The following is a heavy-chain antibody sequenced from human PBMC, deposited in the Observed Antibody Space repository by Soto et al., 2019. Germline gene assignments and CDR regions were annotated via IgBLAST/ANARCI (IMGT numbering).Heavy chain of an antibody. V-gene: IGHV4-39*01. J-gene: IGHJ4*02. CDR3: ARHFEYSSGWYPTTEPDY. D-gene: IGHD6-19*01. Sequence: SETLSLTCTVSGGSISSSSYYWGWIRQPPGKGLEWIGSIYYSGSTYYNPSLKSRVTISVDTSKNQFSLKLSSVTAADTAVYYCARHFEYSSGWYPTTEPDYWGQGTLVTVSS. CDR2: IYYSGST. CDR1: GGSISSSSYY.